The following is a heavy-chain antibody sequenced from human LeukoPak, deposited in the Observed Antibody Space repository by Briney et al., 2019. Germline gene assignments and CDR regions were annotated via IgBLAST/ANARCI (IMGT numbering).Heavy chain of an antibody. CDR1: GGTFSSYA. V-gene: IGHV1-69*13. CDR3: ASQGMYSSSWYLDAFDI. J-gene: IGHJ3*02. CDR2: IIPIFGTA. D-gene: IGHD6-13*01. Sequence: ASVKVSYKASGGTFSSYAISWVRQAPGQGLEWMGGIIPIFGTANYAQKFQGRVTITADESTSTAYMELSSLRSEDTAVYYCASQGMYSSSWYLDAFDIWGQGTMVTVSS.